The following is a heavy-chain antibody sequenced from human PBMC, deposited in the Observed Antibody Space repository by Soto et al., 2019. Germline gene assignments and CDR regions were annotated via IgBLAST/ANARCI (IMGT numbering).Heavy chain of an antibody. CDR2: IIPIFGTA. J-gene: IGHJ4*02. CDR3: ARDSRNWHHPDY. Sequence: QVQLVQSGAEVKKPGSSVKVACKASVGTFRSYAISWVRQAPGQGLEWMGGIIPIFGTANYAQKFQGRVTITADESTSTAYMELSSLRSEDTAVYYCARDSRNWHHPDYWGQGTLVTVSS. CDR1: VGTFRSYA. V-gene: IGHV1-69*01. D-gene: IGHD1-20*01.